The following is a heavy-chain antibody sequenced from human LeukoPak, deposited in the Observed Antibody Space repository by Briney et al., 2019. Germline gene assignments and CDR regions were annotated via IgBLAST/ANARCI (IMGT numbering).Heavy chain of an antibody. V-gene: IGHV1-69*01. J-gene: IGHJ5*02. CDR3: ARDQEYSSSYNWFDP. D-gene: IGHD6-13*01. CDR2: IIPIFGTA. CDR1: GGTFSSYA. Sequence: GSSVRVSCKASGGTFSSYATSWVRQAPGQGLEWMGGIIPIFGTANYAQKFQGRVTITADESTSTAYMDLSSLRSEDTAVYYCARDQEYSSSYNWFDPWGQGTLVTVSS.